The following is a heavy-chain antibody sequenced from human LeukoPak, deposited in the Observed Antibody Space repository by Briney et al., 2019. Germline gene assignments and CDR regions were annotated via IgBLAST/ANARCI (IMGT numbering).Heavy chain of an antibody. CDR3: ARHRGYSYGPLDY. Sequence: SETLSLTCTVSGGSISSSSYYWGWIRQPPGKGLEWIGSIYYSGSTYHNPSLKSRVTISIDTSKNQFSLKLSSVTAADTAVYYCARHRGYSYGPLDYWGQGTLVTVSS. CDR2: IYYSGST. D-gene: IGHD5-18*01. V-gene: IGHV4-39*01. CDR1: GGSISSSSYY. J-gene: IGHJ4*02.